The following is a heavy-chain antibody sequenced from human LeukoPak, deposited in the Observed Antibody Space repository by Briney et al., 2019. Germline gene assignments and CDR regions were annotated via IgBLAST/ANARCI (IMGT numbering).Heavy chain of an antibody. CDR3: AAASAFSSSWRS. J-gene: IGHJ5*02. D-gene: IGHD6-13*01. CDR1: GLSFSSYN. Sequence: PGGSLRLSCTASGLSFSSYNMNWVRQAPGKGPEWVAYITANNNTKYYADSVKGRFTISRHNAKKSLSLQMHSLRAEDTAVYYCAAASAFSSSWRSWGQGTVVTVSS. CDR2: ITANNNTK. V-gene: IGHV3-48*01.